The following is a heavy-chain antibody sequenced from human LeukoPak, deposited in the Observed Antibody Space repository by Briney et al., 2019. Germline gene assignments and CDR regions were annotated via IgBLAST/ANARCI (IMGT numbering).Heavy chain of an antibody. V-gene: IGHV1-2*04. CDR1: GYTFTGYY. CDR2: INPNSGGT. CDR3: ARGQGVAARLQH. Sequence: ASVKVSCKASGYTFTGYYMHWVRQAPGQGLEWMGWINPNSGGTNYAQKFQGWVTMTRDTSISTAYMELSRLRSDDTAVYYCARGQGVAARLQHWGPGTLVTVSS. D-gene: IGHD6-19*01. J-gene: IGHJ1*01.